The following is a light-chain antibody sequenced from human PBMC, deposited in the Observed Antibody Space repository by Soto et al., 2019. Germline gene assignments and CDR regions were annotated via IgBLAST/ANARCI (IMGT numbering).Light chain of an antibody. J-gene: IGLJ1*01. CDR2: RNN. Sequence: QSVLTQPPSASGTPGQRVTISCSGSSSHIGSNYVYWYQQLPGTAPKLLIYRNNQRPSGVPDRFSGSKSGTSASVAISGLRSEDEADYYCAAWDDSLSGYVFGTGSKVTGL. V-gene: IGLV1-47*01. CDR3: AAWDDSLSGYV. CDR1: SSHIGSNY.